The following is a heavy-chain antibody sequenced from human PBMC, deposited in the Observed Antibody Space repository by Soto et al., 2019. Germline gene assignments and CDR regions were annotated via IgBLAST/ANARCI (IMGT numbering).Heavy chain of an antibody. CDR2: IYHSGST. CDR1: GGSITSSYW. V-gene: IGHV4-4*02. J-gene: IGHJ4*02. CDR3: ARVRDILTGYYFDS. D-gene: IGHD3-9*01. Sequence: SETLSLTCAVSGGSITSSYWWSWVRQPPGKGLEWIGEIYHSGSTNYNPSLKSRVTISVDKSKNQFSLKLTSVTAADTAVYYCARVRDILTGYYFDSWGQGTLVTVSS.